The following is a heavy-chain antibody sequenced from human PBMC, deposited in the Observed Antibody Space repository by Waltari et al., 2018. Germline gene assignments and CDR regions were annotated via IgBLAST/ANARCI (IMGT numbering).Heavy chain of an antibody. V-gene: IGHV4-4*02. CDR2: IFHSGNT. CDR3: VRNQWKVSLFDF. CDR1: GVSLIGTNY. D-gene: IGHD1-1*01. J-gene: IGHJ4*02. Sequence: QVQLQESGPGLVKPSETLSLTCTVSGVSLIGTNYWSWVRQPPGKGLEWIGEIFHSGNTNYNSSLKSRVTISMDTSKNQFSLTLISVTAADTAVYYCVRNQWKVSLFDFWGQGAKVSVSS.